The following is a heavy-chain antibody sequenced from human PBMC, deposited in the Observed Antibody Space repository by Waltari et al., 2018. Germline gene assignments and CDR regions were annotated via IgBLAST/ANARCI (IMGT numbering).Heavy chain of an antibody. CDR1: GGTFRSYA. CDR3: ARGRPLSY. Sequence: QVQLVQSGAEVKKPGSSVKVSCKASGGTFRSYAISWVRQAPGQGLEWMGGMNPNSGNTGYAQKFQGRVTITRNTSISTAYMELSSLRSEDTAVYYCARGRPLSYWGQGTLVTVSS. CDR2: MNPNSGNT. V-gene: IGHV1-8*03. J-gene: IGHJ4*02.